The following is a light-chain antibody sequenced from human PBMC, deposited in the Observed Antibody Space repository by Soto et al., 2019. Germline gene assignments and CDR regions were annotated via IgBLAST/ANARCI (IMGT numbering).Light chain of an antibody. CDR3: QQYNTYSRT. CDR2: LAS. J-gene: IGKJ1*01. CDR1: QTIRRS. Sequence: DIQMTQSPSTLSASVGDRVTITCRASQTIRRSLAWYQQKPGKPPKLLIYLASSLESGVPSRFSGSGSGTEFTLTISSLQPDDFATYYCQQYNTYSRTFGQGTKVDIK. V-gene: IGKV1-5*03.